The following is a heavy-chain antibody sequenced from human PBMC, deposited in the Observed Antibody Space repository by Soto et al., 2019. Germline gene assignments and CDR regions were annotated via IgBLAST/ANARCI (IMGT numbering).Heavy chain of an antibody. CDR3: ARQAVAATEPDF. Sequence: PGESLKISCKGSGYSFTNYWISWVRQMPGKGLEWMGRTDPSDSYTNYSPSFQGHVTISADKSISTAYLQWSSLKASDTAMYYCARQAVAATEPDFWGQGTLVTVSS. D-gene: IGHD6-19*01. J-gene: IGHJ4*02. CDR2: TDPSDSYT. CDR1: GYSFTNYW. V-gene: IGHV5-10-1*01.